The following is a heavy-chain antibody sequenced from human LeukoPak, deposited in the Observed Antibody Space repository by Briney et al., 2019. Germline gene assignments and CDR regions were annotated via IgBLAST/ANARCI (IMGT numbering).Heavy chain of an antibody. J-gene: IGHJ5*02. V-gene: IGHV1-2*02. CDR3: ARDGSSWGTNRPPLNWFDP. Sequence: ASVKVSCKPSGDTFTAFYIHFLRLAPGQGLQWLGWINPLNGDTKYPQNFEGRVTLTRDTSITTVYMQLSTLTYYDTAVYYCARDGSSWGTNRPPLNWFDPWGPGTQVTVSS. CDR2: INPLNGDT. D-gene: IGHD3-16*02. CDR1: GDTFTAFY.